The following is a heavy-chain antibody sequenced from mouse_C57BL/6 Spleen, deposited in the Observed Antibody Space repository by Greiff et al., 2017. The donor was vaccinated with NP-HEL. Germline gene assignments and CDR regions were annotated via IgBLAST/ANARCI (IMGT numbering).Heavy chain of an antibody. CDR2: ISNLAYSI. CDR3: ARRGYYGSSYKDWYFDV. J-gene: IGHJ1*03. V-gene: IGHV5-15*01. CDR1: GFTFSDYG. D-gene: IGHD1-1*01. Sequence: EVQGVESGGGLVQPGGSLKLSCAASGFTFSDYGMAWVRQAPRKGPEWVAFISNLAYSIYYADTVTGRFTISRENAKNTLYLEMSSLRSEDTAMYYCARRGYYGSSYKDWYFDVWGTGTTVTVSS.